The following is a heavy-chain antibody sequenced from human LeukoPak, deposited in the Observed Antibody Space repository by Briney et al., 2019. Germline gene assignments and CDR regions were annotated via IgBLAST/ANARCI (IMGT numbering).Heavy chain of an antibody. J-gene: IGHJ4*02. D-gene: IGHD6-19*01. CDR2: IYYSGGT. V-gene: IGHV4-39*01. CDR3: ASRSGWRYFDY. Sequence: SETLSLTCSVSGDSISTSSYYWGWIRQPPGKGLEWIGTIYYSGGTYYNPSLTSRVTISVDTSKNQFSLKLSSVTAADTAVYYCASRSGWRYFDYWGQGTLVTVSS. CDR1: GDSISTSSYY.